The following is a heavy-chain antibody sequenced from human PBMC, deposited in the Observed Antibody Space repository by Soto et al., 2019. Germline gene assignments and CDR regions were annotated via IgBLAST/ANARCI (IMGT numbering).Heavy chain of an antibody. D-gene: IGHD2-8*01. J-gene: IGHJ5*01. CDR1: GNSISSGDYY. Sequence: SETLSLTCTVSGNSISSGDYYWSWVRQPPGKGLEWIGYIYYNGSTYYNPSLKSRVIMSVDTSKNRLSLKLTSVTAADTAVYYCASSGLCTTAVCYTPFDSWGQGPLITAPQ. CDR3: ASSGLCTTAVCYTPFDS. CDR2: IYYNGST. V-gene: IGHV4-30-4*01.